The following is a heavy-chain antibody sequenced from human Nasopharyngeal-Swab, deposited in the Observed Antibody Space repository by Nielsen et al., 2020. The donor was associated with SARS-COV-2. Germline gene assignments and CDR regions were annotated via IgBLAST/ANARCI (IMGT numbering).Heavy chain of an antibody. CDR2: IKHAGSET. V-gene: IGHV3-7*05. CDR1: GLIFSSYW. J-gene: IGHJ4*02. CDR3: ARDRIDFDY. Sequence: GESLKLSCAASGLIFSSYWMRWVRQAPGKGLEWVANIKHAGSETFYVDSVKGRFTISRDNAKNSLYLQMNSLRAEDTAVYYCARDRIDFDYWGQGTLVTVSS.